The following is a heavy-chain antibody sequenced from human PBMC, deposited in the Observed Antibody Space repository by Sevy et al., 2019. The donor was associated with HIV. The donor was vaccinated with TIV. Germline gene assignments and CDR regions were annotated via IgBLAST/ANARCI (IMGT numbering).Heavy chain of an antibody. J-gene: IGHJ2*01. V-gene: IGHV3-11*01. Sequence: GGSLRRSCAASGFTFRDYYMSWIRQAPGRGLEWLAYISDRSTTIYYADSVKGRFTISRDNAKNSLFLQMKSLRAEDTAVYYCAREGSLRYFDLWGRGTLVTVSS. CDR1: GFTFRDYY. CDR3: AREGSLRYFDL. D-gene: IGHD3-10*01. CDR2: ISDRSTTI.